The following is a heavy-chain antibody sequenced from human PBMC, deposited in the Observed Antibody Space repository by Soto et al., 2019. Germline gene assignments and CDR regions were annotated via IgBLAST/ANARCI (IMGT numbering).Heavy chain of an antibody. CDR3: ARPSYYDILTGYYSVGAFDI. CDR2: IYPGDSDT. V-gene: IGHV5-51*01. CDR1: GYSFTSYW. Sequence: ESLKISCKGSGYSFTSYWIGWVRQMPGKGLEWMGIIYPGDSDTRYSPSFQGQVTISADKSISTAYLQWSSLKASDTAMYYCARPSYYDILTGYYSVGAFDIWGQGTMVTVSS. J-gene: IGHJ3*02. D-gene: IGHD3-9*01.